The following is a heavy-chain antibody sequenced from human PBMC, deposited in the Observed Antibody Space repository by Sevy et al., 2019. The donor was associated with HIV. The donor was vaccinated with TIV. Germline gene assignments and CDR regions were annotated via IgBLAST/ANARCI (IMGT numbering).Heavy chain of an antibody. CDR1: GFTLSSYG. CDR3: ARVTVTTSWYFDL. J-gene: IGHJ2*01. D-gene: IGHD4-17*01. Sequence: GGSLRLSCAASGFTLSSYGMHWVRQAPGKGLEWVAVISDDGSNKYYADSVKGRFTISRDNSKNTLYLQMNSLRAEDTAVYYCARVTVTTSWYFDLWGRGTLVTVSS. CDR2: ISDDGSNK. V-gene: IGHV3-30-3*01.